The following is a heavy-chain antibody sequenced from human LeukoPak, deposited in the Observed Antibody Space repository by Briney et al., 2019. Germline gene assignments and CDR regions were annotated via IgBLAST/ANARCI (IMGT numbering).Heavy chain of an antibody. D-gene: IGHD4-17*01. J-gene: IGHJ3*01. CDR2: MNPNSGNT. V-gene: IGHV1-8*03. Sequence: GASVKVSCKASGYTFTSYDINWVRQATGQGLEWMGWMNPNSGNTGYAQKFQGRVTITRNTSISTAYMELSSLRAEDTAVYYCAKDLSSDYGDFHDAFDVWGQGTMVTVSS. CDR3: AKDLSSDYGDFHDAFDV. CDR1: GYTFTSYD.